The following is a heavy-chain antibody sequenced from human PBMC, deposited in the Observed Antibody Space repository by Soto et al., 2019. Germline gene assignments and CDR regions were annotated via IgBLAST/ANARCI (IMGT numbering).Heavy chain of an antibody. CDR3: AREYQGMDV. J-gene: IGHJ6*02. CDR2: IYHSGTT. V-gene: IGHV4-30-2*01. Sequence: QLQLQESGSGLVKPSQNLSLTCVVSGGSIRSGGYAWSWIRQPPGKDLEWIGYIYHSGTTYYNPSLNSRLTISIDRSKNQFSLRLSSVTAADTAVYYCAREYQGMDVWGQGTTVTVSS. CDR1: GGSIRSGGYA. D-gene: IGHD2-2*01.